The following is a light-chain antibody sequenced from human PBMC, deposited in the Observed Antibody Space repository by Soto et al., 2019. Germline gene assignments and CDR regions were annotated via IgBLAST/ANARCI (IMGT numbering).Light chain of an antibody. CDR2: GAS. Sequence: EVVLTQSPGTLSLSPGERPTLSCRASQSVSSSFLAWYQQKPGQAPRLLIHGASNRATGIPDRFSGSGSGTDFTLTISRLEPEDFAVYFCQQYGISALTFGGGTKVDIK. J-gene: IGKJ4*01. V-gene: IGKV3-20*01. CDR3: QQYGISALT. CDR1: QSVSSSF.